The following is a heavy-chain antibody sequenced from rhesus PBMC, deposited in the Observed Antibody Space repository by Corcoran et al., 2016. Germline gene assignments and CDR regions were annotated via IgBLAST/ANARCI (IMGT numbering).Heavy chain of an antibody. D-gene: IGHD6-25*01. J-gene: IGHJ4*01. CDR3: AKTGSGYSGSWNLFGY. V-gene: IGHV4-169*01. CDR2: IYGSGSST. CDR1: GGSISSSY. Sequence: QLQLQESGPGLVKPSETLSVTCAVSGGSISSSYWSWIRQAPGKGLEWIGYIYGSGSSTNYNPALMSRVTLSVDTSKNQLSLKLSSVTTADTAVYYCAKTGSGYSGSWNLFGYWGQGVLVTVST.